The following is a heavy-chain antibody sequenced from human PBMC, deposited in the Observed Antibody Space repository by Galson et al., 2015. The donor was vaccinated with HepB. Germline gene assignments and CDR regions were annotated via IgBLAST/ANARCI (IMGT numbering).Heavy chain of an antibody. CDR2: ISGSGGST. D-gene: IGHD3-10*01. CDR1: GFTFSSYA. Sequence: SLRLSCAASGFTFSSYAMSWVRQAPGKGLEWVSAISGSGGSTYYADSVKGRFTISRDNSKNTLYLQMSSLRAEDTAVYYCAKGLWFGAGGGYWGQGTLVTVSS. CDR3: AKGLWFGAGGGY. J-gene: IGHJ4*02. V-gene: IGHV3-23*01.